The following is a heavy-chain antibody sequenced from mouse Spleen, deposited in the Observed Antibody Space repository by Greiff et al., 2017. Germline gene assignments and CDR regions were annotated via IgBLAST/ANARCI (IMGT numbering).Heavy chain of an antibody. CDR3: AIWLRTRMDY. V-gene: IGHV5-9*04. CDR2: ISSGGGNT. D-gene: IGHD2-2*01. CDR1: GFTFSSYA. J-gene: IGHJ4*01. Sequence: EVKLVESGGGLVKLGGSLKLSCAASGFTFSSYAMSWVRQTPEKRLEWVATISSGGGNTYYPDSVKGRFTISRDNAKNTLYLQMSSLKSEDTAMYYCAIWLRTRMDYWGQGTSVTVSS.